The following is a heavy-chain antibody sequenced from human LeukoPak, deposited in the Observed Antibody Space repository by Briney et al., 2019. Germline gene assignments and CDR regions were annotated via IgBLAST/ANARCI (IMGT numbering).Heavy chain of an antibody. CDR2: ISGSGSST. CDR3: AKGAEDYVWGSIGF. V-gene: IGHV3-23*01. D-gene: IGHD3-16*01. CDR1: EFTFSNYA. Sequence: PGGSLRLSCAASEFTFSNYAMSWVRQAPGKGLEWVSVISGSGSSTYYAGSVKGRFAISRDNSKNMLYVQMNSLRAEDSAVYYCAKGAEDYVWGSIGFWGQGILVTVSS. J-gene: IGHJ4*02.